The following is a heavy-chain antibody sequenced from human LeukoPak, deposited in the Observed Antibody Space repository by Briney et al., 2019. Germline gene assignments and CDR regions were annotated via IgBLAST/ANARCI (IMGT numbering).Heavy chain of an antibody. CDR2: ISSSSSYI. V-gene: IGHV3-21*01. J-gene: IGHJ4*02. CDR3: VSFYETY. Sequence: GGSLLLSCAASGFTFSSYSMNWVRQAPGKGLEWVSSISSSSSYIYYADSVKGRFTISKDNAKNTVYLQMNNLRAEDTAVYYCVSFYETYWGRGTLVTVSS. D-gene: IGHD2/OR15-2a*01. CDR1: GFTFSSYS.